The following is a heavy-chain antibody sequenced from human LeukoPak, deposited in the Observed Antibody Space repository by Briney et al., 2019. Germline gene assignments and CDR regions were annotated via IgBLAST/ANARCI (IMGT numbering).Heavy chain of an antibody. Sequence: GGSLRLSCAASGFTFSSYAMSWVRQAPGKGLEGVSAISGSGGSTYYADSVKGRFTISRDNSKNTLYLQMNSLRAEDTAVYYCAKDLYGDYGMDVWGQGTTVTVSS. V-gene: IGHV3-23*01. CDR2: ISGSGGST. J-gene: IGHJ6*02. CDR1: GFTFSSYA. CDR3: AKDLYGDYGMDV. D-gene: IGHD4-17*01.